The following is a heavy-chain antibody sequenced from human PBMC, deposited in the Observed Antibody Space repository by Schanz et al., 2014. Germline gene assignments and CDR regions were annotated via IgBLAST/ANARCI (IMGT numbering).Heavy chain of an antibody. D-gene: IGHD3-22*01. CDR2: INGYNGHT. CDR3: ARGREVVAKIFDV. Sequence: QVQLVQSGAEVKKPGSSVKVSCKASGGTFSTYTISWVRQAPGQGLEWMGWINGYNGHTLYAQKFQGRVTMTTDTSTSTSYMELTSLRAEDTGVYYCARGREVVAKIFDVWGQGTMVTVSS. V-gene: IGHV1-18*01. J-gene: IGHJ3*01. CDR1: GGTFSTYT.